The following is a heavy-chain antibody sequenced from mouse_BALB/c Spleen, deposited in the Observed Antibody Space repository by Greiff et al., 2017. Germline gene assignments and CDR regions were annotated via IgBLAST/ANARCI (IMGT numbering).Heavy chain of an antibody. V-gene: IGHV5-12-1*01. D-gene: IGHD2-4*01. CDR3: ARQGSTMITTDYAMDY. CDR2: ISSGGGST. CDR1: GFAFSSYD. J-gene: IGHJ4*01. Sequence: EVKLVESGGGLVKPGGSLKLSCAASGFAFSSYDMSWVRQTPEKRLEWVAYISSGGGSTYYPDTVKGRFTISRDNAKNTLYLQMSSLKSEDTAMYYCARQGSTMITTDYAMDYWGQGTSVTVSS.